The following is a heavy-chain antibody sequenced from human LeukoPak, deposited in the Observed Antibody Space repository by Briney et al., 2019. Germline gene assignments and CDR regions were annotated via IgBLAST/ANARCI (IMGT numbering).Heavy chain of an antibody. J-gene: IGHJ4*02. Sequence: ASVKVSCKASGYTFTSYYMHWVRQAPGQGLEWMGIINPSGGSTSYAQKFQGRVTMTRDMSTSTVYMELSSLRSEDTAVYYCAIRVGASWDLWPYYFDYWGQGTLVTVSS. CDR2: INPSGGST. CDR1: GYTFTSYY. CDR3: AIRVGASWDLWPYYFDY. D-gene: IGHD1-26*01. V-gene: IGHV1-46*01.